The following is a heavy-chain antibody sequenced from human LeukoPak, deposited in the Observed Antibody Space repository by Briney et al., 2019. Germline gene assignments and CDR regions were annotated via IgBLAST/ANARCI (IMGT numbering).Heavy chain of an antibody. CDR1: GYTFTSYG. CDR2: ISAYNGNT. D-gene: IGHD2-8*01. V-gene: IGHV1-18*01. Sequence: ASVKVSCKASGYTFTSYGISWARQAPGQGLEWMGWISAYNGNTNYAQKLQGRVTMTTDTSTSTAYMELRSLRSDDTAVYYCARATHCTNGVCYEWFDPWGQGTLVTVSS. J-gene: IGHJ5*02. CDR3: ARATHCTNGVCYEWFDP.